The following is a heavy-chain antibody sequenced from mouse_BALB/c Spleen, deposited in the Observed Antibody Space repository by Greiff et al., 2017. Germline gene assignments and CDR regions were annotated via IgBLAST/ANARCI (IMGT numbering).Heavy chain of an antibody. D-gene: IGHD2-2*01. CDR3: ASYGYPFAY. CDR1: GYTFTSYW. CDR2: INPSNGRT. V-gene: IGHV1S81*02. J-gene: IGHJ3*01. Sequence: QVQLQQPGAELVKPGASVKLSCKASGYTFTSYWMHWVKQRPGQGLEWIGEINPSNGRTNYNEKFKSKATLTVDKSSSTAYMQLSSLTSEDSAVYYCASYGYPFAYWGQGTLVTVSA.